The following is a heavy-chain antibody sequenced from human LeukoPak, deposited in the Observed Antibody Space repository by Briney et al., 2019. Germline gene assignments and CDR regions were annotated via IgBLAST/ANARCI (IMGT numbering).Heavy chain of an antibody. CDR3: ARKRRTITMRPYYYYMDV. CDR1: GGSFSGYY. CDR2: INHSGNT. D-gene: IGHD3-22*01. J-gene: IGHJ6*03. Sequence: SETLSLTCAVYGGSFSGYYWSWIRQPPGKGLEWIGEINHSGNTNYNPSLKSRVTISVDTSKNQFSLKLSSVTAADTAVYYCARKRRTITMRPYYYYMDVWGKGTTVTVSS. V-gene: IGHV4-34*01.